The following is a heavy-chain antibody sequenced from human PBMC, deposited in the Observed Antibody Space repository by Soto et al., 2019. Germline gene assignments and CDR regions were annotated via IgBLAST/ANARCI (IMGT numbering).Heavy chain of an antibody. CDR3: ASDGLLFSGPYRPSRFDY. V-gene: IGHV3-7*03. CDR2: IKNDTSEA. Sequence: PGGSLRLSCAASGFKFSDYWMSWVRQAPGKGLEWVGNIKNDTSEAHYADSVKGRFTITRDNIKNFLFLQMDGLRSDDTASYYCASDGLLFSGPYRPSRFDYWGLGTMVTVSS. J-gene: IGHJ4*02. D-gene: IGHD3-16*02. CDR1: GFKFSDYW.